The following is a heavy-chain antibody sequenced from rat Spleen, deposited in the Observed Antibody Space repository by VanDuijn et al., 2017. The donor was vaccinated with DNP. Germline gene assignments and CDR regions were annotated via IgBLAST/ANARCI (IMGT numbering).Heavy chain of an antibody. D-gene: IGHD4-3*01. CDR1: GFTFSDYY. CDR3: AKNSGYYFDY. CDR2: ISYDGGST. J-gene: IGHJ2*01. Sequence: EVQLVESGGGLVQPGGSLTLSCAASGFTFSDYYMAWVRQAPTKGLEWVAYISYDGGSTYHGDSVKGRFTISRDNAKSSLYLQMNSLKSEDTATYYCAKNSGYYFDYWGQGVMVTVSS. V-gene: IGHV5-20*01.